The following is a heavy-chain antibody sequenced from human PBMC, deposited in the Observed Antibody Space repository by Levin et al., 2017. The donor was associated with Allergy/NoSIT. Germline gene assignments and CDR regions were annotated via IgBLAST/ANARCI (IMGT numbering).Heavy chain of an antibody. CDR3: ARIPQGVGATGRKYDYGMDV. Sequence: SETLSLTCTVSGGSISSYYWSWIRQPPGKGLEWIGYIYYSGSTNYNPSLKSRVTISVDTSKNQFSLKLSSVTAADTAVYYCARIPQGVGATGRKYDYGMDVWGQGTTVTVSS. CDR1: GGSISSYY. CDR2: IYYSGST. V-gene: IGHV4-59*01. J-gene: IGHJ6*02. D-gene: IGHD1-26*01.